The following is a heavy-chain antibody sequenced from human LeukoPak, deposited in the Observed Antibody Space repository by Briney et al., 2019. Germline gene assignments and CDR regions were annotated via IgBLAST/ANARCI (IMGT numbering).Heavy chain of an antibody. CDR1: GYTFTSYD. V-gene: IGHV1-8*03. CDR2: MNPNSGNT. J-gene: IGHJ4*02. Sequence: GASVKASCKASGYTFTSYDINWVRQATGQGLEWMGWMNPNSGNTGYAQKFQGRVTITRNTSISTAYMELSSLRSEDMAVYYCARDCSSTSCYGAFDYWGQGTLVTVSS. D-gene: IGHD2-2*01. CDR3: ARDCSSTSCYGAFDY.